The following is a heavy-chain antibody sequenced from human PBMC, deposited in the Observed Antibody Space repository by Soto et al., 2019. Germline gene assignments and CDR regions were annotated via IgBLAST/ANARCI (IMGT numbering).Heavy chain of an antibody. D-gene: IGHD5-12*01. CDR1: GGTFSSYA. V-gene: IGHV1-69*01. J-gene: IGHJ4*02. CDR3: ERAGGYDPAPFDY. Sequence: QVQLVQSGAEVKKPGSSVKVSCKASGGTFSSYAISWVRQAPGQGLEWMGGIIPIFGTANYAQKFQGRVTITAHESTSTAYVARSSLRSEDTAVYYWERAGGYDPAPFDYWGQGTLVTVSS. CDR2: IIPIFGTA.